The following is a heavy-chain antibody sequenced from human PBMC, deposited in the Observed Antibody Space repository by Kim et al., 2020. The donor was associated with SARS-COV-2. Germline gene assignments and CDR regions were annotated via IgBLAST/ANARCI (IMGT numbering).Heavy chain of an antibody. CDR3: AKELRDYGDPMYYYYGMDV. Sequence: GGSLRLSCAASGFTFDDYTMHWVRQAPGKGLEWVSLISWDGGSTYYADSVKGRFTISRDNSKNSLYLQMNSLRTEDTALYYCAKELRDYGDPMYYYYGMDVWGQGTTVTVSS. V-gene: IGHV3-43*01. CDR2: ISWDGGST. D-gene: IGHD4-17*01. J-gene: IGHJ6*02. CDR1: GFTFDDYT.